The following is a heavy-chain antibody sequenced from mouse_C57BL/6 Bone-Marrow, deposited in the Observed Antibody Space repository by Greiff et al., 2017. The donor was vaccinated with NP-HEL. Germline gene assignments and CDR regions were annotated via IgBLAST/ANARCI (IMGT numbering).Heavy chain of an antibody. D-gene: IGHD1-1*01. CDR1: GYTFTSYW. CDR2: IYPGSGST. J-gene: IGHJ4*01. CDR3: ARDYGSSYGNYYAMDY. V-gene: IGHV1-55*01. Sequence: VQLQQPGAELVKPGASVKMSCKASGYTFTSYWITWVKQRPGQGLEWIGDIYPGSGSTNYNEKFKSKATLTVDKSSSTAYMQLSSLTSEDSAVYYCARDYGSSYGNYYAMDYWGQGTSVTVSS.